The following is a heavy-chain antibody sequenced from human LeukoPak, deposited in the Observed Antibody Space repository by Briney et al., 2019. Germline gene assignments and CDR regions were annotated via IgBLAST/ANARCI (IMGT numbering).Heavy chain of an antibody. CDR2: LYDSGDT. D-gene: IGHD3-22*01. V-gene: IGHV3-53*01. CDR3: ARAAYDSGGYTANHDF. J-gene: IGHJ4*02. CDR1: GFSVSTSY. Sequence: GESLRLSCAASGFSVSTSYMSWLRQAPGKGLEYVSVLYDSGDTYYAESVKGRFTISRDNSKNTVYLQMNSLRVEDTAVYYCARAAYDSGGYTANHDFWGQGTLVTVSS.